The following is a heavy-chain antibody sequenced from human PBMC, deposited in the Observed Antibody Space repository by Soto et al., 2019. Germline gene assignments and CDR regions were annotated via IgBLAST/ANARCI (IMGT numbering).Heavy chain of an antibody. CDR1: GFTFSSYA. J-gene: IGHJ5*02. V-gene: IGHV3-23*01. CDR2: ISGSGGST. Sequence: GVSLRLSCAASGFTFSSYAMSWVRQAPGKGLEWVSAISGSGGSTYYADSVKGRFTISRDNSKNTLYLQMNSLRAEDTAVYYCAKDPRGGTSDWFDPWGQGTPVTVAA. CDR3: AKDPRGGTSDWFDP. D-gene: IGHD2-15*01.